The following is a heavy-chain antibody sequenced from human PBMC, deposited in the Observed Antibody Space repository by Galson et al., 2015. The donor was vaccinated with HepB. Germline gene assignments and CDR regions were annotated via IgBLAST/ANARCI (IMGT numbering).Heavy chain of an antibody. J-gene: IGHJ4*02. Sequence: SLRLSCAASGFTFSDYYMSWIRQAPGEGLEWVSYISGSGSTIDYADSLKGRFTISRDNAKNSLCLQMNSLRAEDTAIYYCARVGTWNYFQFDYWGQGILVTVSS. CDR1: GFTFSDYY. V-gene: IGHV3-11*01. CDR2: ISGSGSTI. CDR3: ARVGTWNYFQFDY. D-gene: IGHD1-7*01.